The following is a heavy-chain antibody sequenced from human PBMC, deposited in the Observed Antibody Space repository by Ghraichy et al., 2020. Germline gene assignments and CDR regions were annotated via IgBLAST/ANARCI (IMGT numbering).Heavy chain of an antibody. D-gene: IGHD4-17*01. CDR1: GGSISSYY. J-gene: IGHJ4*02. CDR2: IYYSGST. CDR3: ARGNGDYAFDAFDY. Sequence: SETLSLTCTVSGGSISSYYWSWIRQPPGKGLEWIGYIYYSGSTNYNPSLKSRVTISVDTSKNQFSLKLSSVTAADTAVYYFARGNGDYAFDAFDYWGQGTLVTVSS. V-gene: IGHV4-59*01.